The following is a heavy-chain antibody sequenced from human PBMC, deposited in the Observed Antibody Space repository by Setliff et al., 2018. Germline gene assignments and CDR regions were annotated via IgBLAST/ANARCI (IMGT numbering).Heavy chain of an antibody. Sequence: GESLKLSCKGSGYSFGRHWIGWVRQKPGKGLEWMGIIYPDDSNIRYSPSFQGQVSISADKSSNTAYLQWSSLKASDTAIYFCARRTGFAVAGFDHWGQGTLVTVSS. J-gene: IGHJ4*02. V-gene: IGHV5-51*01. CDR2: IYPDDSNI. D-gene: IGHD6-19*01. CDR3: ARRTGFAVAGFDH. CDR1: GYSFGRHW.